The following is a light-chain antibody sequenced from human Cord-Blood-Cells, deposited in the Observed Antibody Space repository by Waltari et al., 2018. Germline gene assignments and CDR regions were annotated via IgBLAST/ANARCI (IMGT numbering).Light chain of an antibody. CDR1: QSVSSY. CDR2: DAS. CDR3: QQRSNWPIT. Sequence: IVLTQSPATLYSSPGERATISCRASQSVSSYLAWYQQKPGQAPRLLISDASNRATGIPARFSGSGSWTDFTLTISSLEPEDFAVYYCQQRSNWPITFGQGTRLEIK. J-gene: IGKJ5*01. V-gene: IGKV3-11*01.